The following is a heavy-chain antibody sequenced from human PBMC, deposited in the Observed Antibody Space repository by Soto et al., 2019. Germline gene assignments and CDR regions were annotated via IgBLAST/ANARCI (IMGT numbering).Heavy chain of an antibody. D-gene: IGHD1-7*01. Sequence: LRLSCAASEFTFRSYWMHWVRQSPGKGLVWVSRISGDGSSTNYADSVKGRFTISRDNAKNTVYLQIDSLRAEDTAVYYCARSLPGTYGAFDLWGQGTMVTVSS. CDR3: ARSLPGTYGAFDL. V-gene: IGHV3-74*01. CDR2: ISGDGSST. CDR1: EFTFRSYW. J-gene: IGHJ3*01.